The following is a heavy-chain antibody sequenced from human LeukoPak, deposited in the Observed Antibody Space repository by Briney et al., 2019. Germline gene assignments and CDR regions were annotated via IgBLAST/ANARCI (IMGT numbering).Heavy chain of an antibody. Sequence: GGSLRLSCAASGFTFSSYWMHWVRQAPGKGLVWVSRINSDGSSTSYADSVKGRFTISRDNAKNTLYLQMNSLRAEDTAVYYCARDWTGYYYDSSGYITFGGQGTLVTVSS. V-gene: IGHV3-74*01. CDR3: ARDWTGYYYDSSGYITF. D-gene: IGHD3-22*01. CDR2: INSDGSST. CDR1: GFTFSSYW. J-gene: IGHJ4*02.